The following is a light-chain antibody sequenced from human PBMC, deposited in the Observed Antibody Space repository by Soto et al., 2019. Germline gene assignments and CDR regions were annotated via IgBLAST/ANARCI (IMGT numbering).Light chain of an antibody. CDR3: QQYDSSWT. V-gene: IGKV3-20*01. Sequence: EVVLTQSPGTLSLSPGERATLSCRASQIISSNFLAWYQHKRGQAPILLIYDVSRRASGIPDRFSGSGSGTDFTLTIRGLEAEDFAVYYCQQYDSSWTFGQGTKVEIK. J-gene: IGKJ1*01. CDR2: DVS. CDR1: QIISSNF.